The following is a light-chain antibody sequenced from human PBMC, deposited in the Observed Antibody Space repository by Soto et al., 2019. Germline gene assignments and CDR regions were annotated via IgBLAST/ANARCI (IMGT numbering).Light chain of an antibody. J-gene: IGLJ1*01. CDR1: SSDVGGYDY. V-gene: IGLV2-14*01. CDR3: SSYSLSTAYL. Sequence: QSVLAQPASVSGSPGQSITISCTGTSSDVGGYDYVSWYQIHPGKAPKLMVFEVSNRPSGVSYRFSGSKSGNTASLTISGLQAEDEADYFCSSYSLSTAYLFGTGTKVTV. CDR2: EVS.